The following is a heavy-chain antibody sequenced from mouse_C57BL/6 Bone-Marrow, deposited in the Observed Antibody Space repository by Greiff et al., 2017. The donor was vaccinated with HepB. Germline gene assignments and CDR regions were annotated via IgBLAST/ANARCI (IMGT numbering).Heavy chain of an antibody. CDR3: ASIYYGNYVGYFDV. D-gene: IGHD2-1*01. J-gene: IGHJ1*03. Sequence: VQLQQSGPELVKPGASVKISCKASGYAFSSSWMNWVKQRPGKGLEWIGRIYPGDGDTNYNGKFKGKATLTADKPSSTAYMQLSSLTSEDSAVYFCASIYYGNYVGYFDVWGTGTTVTVSS. V-gene: IGHV1-82*01. CDR2: IYPGDGDT. CDR1: GYAFSSSW.